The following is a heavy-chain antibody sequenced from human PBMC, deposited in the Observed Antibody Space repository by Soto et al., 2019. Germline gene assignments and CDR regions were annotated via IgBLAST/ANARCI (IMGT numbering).Heavy chain of an antibody. D-gene: IGHD4-17*01. CDR1: GFTADDYA. Sequence: GGSLRLSCVASGFTADDYAMHWVRQAPGKGLEWVSGISSNSETIEYADSVKGRFTISRDNAKNSLFLQMNSLKPEDTALYYCAKDMKWGGMTTIHYFDSWGQGTLVTVSS. CDR3: AKDMKWGGMTTIHYFDS. V-gene: IGHV3-9*02. J-gene: IGHJ4*02. CDR2: ISSNSETI.